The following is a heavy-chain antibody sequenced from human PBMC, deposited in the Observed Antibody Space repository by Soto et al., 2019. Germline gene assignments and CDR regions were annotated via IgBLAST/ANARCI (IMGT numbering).Heavy chain of an antibody. J-gene: IGHJ4*02. V-gene: IGHV3-21*06. CDR2: ISSTTNYI. Sequence: GGSLRLSCAASGFTFTRYIMNWVREAPGKGLEWVSSISSTTNYIYYGDSMKGRFTISRDNAKNSLYLEMNSLRAEDTAVYYCARESEDLTSNFDYWGQGTLVTVSS. CDR3: ARESEDLTSNFDY. CDR1: GFTFTRYI.